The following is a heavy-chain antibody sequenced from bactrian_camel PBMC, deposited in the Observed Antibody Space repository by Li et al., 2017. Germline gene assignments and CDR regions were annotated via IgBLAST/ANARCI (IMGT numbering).Heavy chain of an antibody. V-gene: IGHV3-2*01. CDR1: GFAFSTYY. CDR2: IGFDGNAA. D-gene: IGHD2*01. Sequence: HVQLVESGGDLVQPGGSLRLSCVASGFAFSTYYMGWVRQAPGKGLEWVSTIGFDGNAAYYADSVKGRFTISRDNARNTLFLQLNSLKSEDTAMYYCAAPIGGNWFHEYKFWGQGTQVTVS. CDR3: AAPIGGNWFHEYKF. J-gene: IGHJ4*01.